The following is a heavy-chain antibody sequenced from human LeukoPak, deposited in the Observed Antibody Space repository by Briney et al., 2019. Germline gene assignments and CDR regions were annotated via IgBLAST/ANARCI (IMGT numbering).Heavy chain of an antibody. V-gene: IGHV3-7*01. CDR3: ARGIGSYGYGNFDY. J-gene: IGHJ4*02. CDR2: IKQDGSEK. D-gene: IGHD5-18*01. Sequence: GGSLRLSCAASGFTFDDYGLSWVRQAPGKGLEWVANIKQDGSEKYYVDSVKGRFTISRDNAKNSLYLQMNSLRAEDTAVYYCARGIGSYGYGNFDYWGQGTLVTVSS. CDR1: GFTFDDYG.